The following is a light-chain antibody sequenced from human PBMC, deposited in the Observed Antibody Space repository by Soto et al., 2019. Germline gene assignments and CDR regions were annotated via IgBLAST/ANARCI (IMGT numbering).Light chain of an antibody. CDR2: DVN. V-gene: IGLV2-14*03. CDR1: SSDIGTYKF. J-gene: IGLJ2*01. Sequence: QSALTQPASVSGSPGQSITISCTGTSSDIGTYKFVSWYQQHPHKAPKLLIYDVNNRPSGVSNRFSGSKSGNTASLTISRLQAEDEADYYCSSYTSSTTVAFGGGTKLTVL. CDR3: SSYTSSTTVA.